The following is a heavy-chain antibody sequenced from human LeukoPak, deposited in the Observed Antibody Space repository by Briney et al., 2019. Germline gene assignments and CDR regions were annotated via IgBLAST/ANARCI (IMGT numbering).Heavy chain of an antibody. CDR3: ANEPASLAAAGTCY. CDR2: ISYDGSNK. Sequence: PGGSLRLSCAASGFTFSSYGMHWVRQAPGKGLEWVAVISYDGSNKYYADSVKGRFTISRDNSKNTPYLQMNSLRAEDTAVYYCANEPASLAAAGTCYWGQGTLVTVSS. CDR1: GFTFSSYG. D-gene: IGHD6-13*01. J-gene: IGHJ4*02. V-gene: IGHV3-30*18.